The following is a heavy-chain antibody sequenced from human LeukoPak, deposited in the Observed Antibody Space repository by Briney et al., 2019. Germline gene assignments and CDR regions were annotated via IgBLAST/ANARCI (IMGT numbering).Heavy chain of an antibody. J-gene: IGHJ4*02. Sequence: LSLTCAVYGGSFSGYYWSWIRQPPGKGLEWVSAISGSGGSTYYADSVKGRFTISRDNSKNTLYLQMNSLRAEDTAVYYCAKDHRWRIQLFEFDYWGQGTLVTVSS. D-gene: IGHD5-18*01. CDR2: ISGSGGST. V-gene: IGHV3-23*01. CDR1: GGSFSGYY. CDR3: AKDHRWRIQLFEFDY.